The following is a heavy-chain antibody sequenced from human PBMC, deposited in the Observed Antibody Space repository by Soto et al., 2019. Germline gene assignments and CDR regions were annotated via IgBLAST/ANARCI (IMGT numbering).Heavy chain of an antibody. Sequence: ASETLSLTCPVSGGSISGYYWSWIRQPPGKGLEWIGNVYYSGGAKYNPSVKRRVSISVDTSKNQFSLNLSSVTAADTAVYYCTRDGDGRMTTNPYYYYGMDVWGPGITVTVSS. CDR1: GGSISGYY. V-gene: IGHV4-59*01. CDR3: TRDGDGRMTTNPYYYYGMDV. J-gene: IGHJ6*02. CDR2: VYYSGGA. D-gene: IGHD2-21*02.